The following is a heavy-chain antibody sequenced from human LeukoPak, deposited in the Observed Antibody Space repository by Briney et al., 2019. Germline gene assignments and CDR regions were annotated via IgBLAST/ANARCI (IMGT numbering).Heavy chain of an antibody. Sequence: GSLRLSCAASGFTFSDYYMSWIRQAPGKGLEWVSYISSSGSTIYYADSVKGRFTISRDNAKNSLYLQMNSLRAEDTAVYYCAKAFVTTLTTFDYWGQGILVTVSS. J-gene: IGHJ4*02. V-gene: IGHV3-11*01. CDR3: AKAFVTTLTTFDY. CDR1: GFTFSDYY. CDR2: ISSSGSTI. D-gene: IGHD4-17*01.